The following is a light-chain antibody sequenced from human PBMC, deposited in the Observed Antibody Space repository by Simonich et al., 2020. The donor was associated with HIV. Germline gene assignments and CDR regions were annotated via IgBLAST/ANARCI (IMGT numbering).Light chain of an antibody. CDR2: VAS. CDR3: QQSYSSPT. Sequence: DSQMTQSPSTLSASVGDRVTITCRASQSISSWLAWYQQKPGKAPKLLISVASSLQRGVPSRFSGSGSGTDFTLTISSLQPEDFATYYCQQSYSSPTFGGGTKVEIK. V-gene: IGKV1-39*01. J-gene: IGKJ4*01. CDR1: QSISSW.